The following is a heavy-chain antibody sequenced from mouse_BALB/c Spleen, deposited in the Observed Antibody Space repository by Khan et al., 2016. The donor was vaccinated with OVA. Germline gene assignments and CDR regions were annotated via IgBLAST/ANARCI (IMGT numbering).Heavy chain of an antibody. J-gene: IGHJ3*01. Sequence: LQQSGAELVKPGTSVKLSCTASGFNIKDTYIHWVTQRPEQVLEWIGRIDPANADIRYDPKFQGKATITADTFSNTAYLQLSSLTSEDTAVYYSATLYGNPFAYWGQGTLVTVSA. CDR3: ATLYGNPFAY. D-gene: IGHD2-1*01. V-gene: IGHV14-3*02. CDR1: GFNIKDTY. CDR2: IDPANADI.